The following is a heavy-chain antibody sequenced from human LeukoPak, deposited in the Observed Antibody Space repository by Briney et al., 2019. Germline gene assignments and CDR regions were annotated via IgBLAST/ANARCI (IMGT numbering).Heavy chain of an antibody. CDR1: GGSISSSSYY. CDR2: IYYSGST. J-gene: IGHJ2*01. CDR3: AGISGVRQWRYIDL. Sequence: SETLSLTCTVSGGSISSSSYYWGWIRQPPGKGLEWIGSIYYSGSTYYNPSLKSRVSISVDTSKNQFSLKLSSVTAADTAVYYCAGISGVRQWRYIDLWGRGTLVTVSS. D-gene: IGHD6-19*01. V-gene: IGHV4-39*07.